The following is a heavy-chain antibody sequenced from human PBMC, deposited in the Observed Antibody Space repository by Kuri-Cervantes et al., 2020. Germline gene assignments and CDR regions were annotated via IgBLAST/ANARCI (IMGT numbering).Heavy chain of an antibody. V-gene: IGHV4-34*01. Sequence: SETLSLTCAVYGGSFSGYYWSWIRQPPGKGLEWIGEINHSGSTNYNPSLKSRVTISVDTSKNQFSLKLSSVTAADTAVYYCARRRINMIVVVITSGFDYWGQGTLVTVSS. CDR2: INHSGST. CDR3: ARRRINMIVVVITSGFDY. J-gene: IGHJ4*02. CDR1: GGSFSGYY. D-gene: IGHD3-22*01.